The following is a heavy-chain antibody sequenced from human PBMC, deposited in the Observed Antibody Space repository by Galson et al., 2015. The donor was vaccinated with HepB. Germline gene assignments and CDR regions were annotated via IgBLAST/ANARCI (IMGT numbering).Heavy chain of an antibody. J-gene: IGHJ6*03. Sequence: SLRLSCAASGFTFSSYAMSWVRQAPGKGLEWVSAISGSGGSTYYADSVKGRFTISRDNSKNTLYLQMNSLRAEDTAVYYCARELFVVVHYYYYMDVWGKGTTVTVSS. CDR1: GFTFSSYA. CDR3: ARELFVVVHYYYYMDV. CDR2: ISGSGGST. V-gene: IGHV3-23*01. D-gene: IGHD2-2*01.